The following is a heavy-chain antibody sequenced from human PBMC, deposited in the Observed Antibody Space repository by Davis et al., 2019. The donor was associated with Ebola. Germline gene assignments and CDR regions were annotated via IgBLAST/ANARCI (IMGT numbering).Heavy chain of an antibody. V-gene: IGHV1-18*04. Sequence: ASVKVSCKASGYTFTSYGITWVRQAPGQGLEWMGWINPHNGNTNYAQNVQGRVTMTTDTSTSTAYMEVGSLRSDDTAVYYCARAQFPTTSDHWGQGTLVTVTS. CDR1: GYTFTSYG. CDR2: INPHNGNT. J-gene: IGHJ4*02. D-gene: IGHD1-1*01. CDR3: ARAQFPTTSDH.